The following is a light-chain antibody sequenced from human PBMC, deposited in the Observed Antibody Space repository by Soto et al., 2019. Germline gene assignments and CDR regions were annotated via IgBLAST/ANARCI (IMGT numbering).Light chain of an antibody. CDR3: RQYNSYPWT. Sequence: QMTQSPSTLSASVGDRVTITCRASQSISSWLAWYQQKPGKAPKLLIFKASTLESGVPSNFSGSGSGTEFTLTISSLQPEDFATYYCRQYNSYPWTFGQGTKVDIK. J-gene: IGKJ1*01. CDR2: KAS. V-gene: IGKV1-5*03. CDR1: QSISSW.